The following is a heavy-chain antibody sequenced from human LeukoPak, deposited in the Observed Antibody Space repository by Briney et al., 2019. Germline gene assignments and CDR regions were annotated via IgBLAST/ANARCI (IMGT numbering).Heavy chain of an antibody. D-gene: IGHD3-22*01. J-gene: IGHJ2*01. V-gene: IGHV4-30-2*01. CDR3: ARAGYYYDSSGYYTGYFDL. CDR1: GGSISSGGYS. Sequence: SETLSLTCAVSGGSISSGGYSWSWIRQPPGKGLEWIGYIYHSGSIYYNPSLKSRVTISVDRSKNQFSLKLSSVTAADTAVYYCARAGYYYDSSGYYTGYFDLWGRGTLVTVSS. CDR2: IYHSGSI.